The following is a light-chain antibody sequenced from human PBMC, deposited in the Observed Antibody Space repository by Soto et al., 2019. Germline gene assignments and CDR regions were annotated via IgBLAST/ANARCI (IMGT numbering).Light chain of an antibody. V-gene: IGKV3-11*01. CDR3: QQRNVWPPIT. Sequence: VLTQSPATLSLSPGERATLSCRASQSIHTSLAWYQQKPGQPPRLVVYDSTLRANGVPDRFGGSRSGTEFTLTINNLEPEDLAVYYCQQRNVWPPITVGQGTRLEI. J-gene: IGKJ5*01. CDR2: DST. CDR1: QSIHTS.